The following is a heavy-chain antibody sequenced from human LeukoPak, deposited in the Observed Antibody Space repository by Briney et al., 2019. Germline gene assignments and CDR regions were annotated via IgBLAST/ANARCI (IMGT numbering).Heavy chain of an antibody. CDR2: ISTSAGT. J-gene: IGHJ4*02. D-gene: IGHD5-18*01. Sequence: SETLSLTCTVSGGSISSSYWSWIRQPPGKGLEWIGYISTSAGTDYNPSLRSRVTISVDTSKNQFSLTLSSVTAADTAVYYCARLRGDRTAMVDYWGRGTLVTVSS. CDR1: GGSISSSY. V-gene: IGHV4-4*09. CDR3: ARLRGDRTAMVDY.